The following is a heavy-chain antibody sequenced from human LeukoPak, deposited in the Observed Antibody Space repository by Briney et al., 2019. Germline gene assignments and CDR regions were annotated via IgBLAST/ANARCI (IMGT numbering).Heavy chain of an antibody. CDR2: ISSSSSTI. CDR3: ARGGYSYGPLYYFDY. Sequence: GGSLRLSCAASGFTFSSHSMNWVRQAPGKGLEWVSYISSSSSTIYYADSVKGRFTISRDNAKNSLYLQMNSLRAEDTAVYYCARGGYSYGPLYYFDYWGQGTLVTVSS. V-gene: IGHV3-48*04. CDR1: GFTFSSHS. J-gene: IGHJ4*02. D-gene: IGHD5-18*01.